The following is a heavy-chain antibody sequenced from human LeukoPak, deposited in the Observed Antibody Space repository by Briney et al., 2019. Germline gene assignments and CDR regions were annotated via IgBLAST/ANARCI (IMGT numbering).Heavy chain of an antibody. D-gene: IGHD2-15*01. CDR2: IYWNDDK. Sequence: ESGPTLVKPTQTLTLTCTVSGFSLSTSGEAVGWIRQPPGKALEWLALIYWNDDKRYGPSLKSRHTITKDTSKNQEVLTMTNMDPVDTATYYCSPRGGPWGQGTLVTVSS. V-gene: IGHV2-5*01. CDR3: SPRGGP. J-gene: IGHJ5*02. CDR1: GFSLSTSGEA.